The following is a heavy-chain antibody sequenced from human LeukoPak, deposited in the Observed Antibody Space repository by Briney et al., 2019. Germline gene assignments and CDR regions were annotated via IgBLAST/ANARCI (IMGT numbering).Heavy chain of an antibody. D-gene: IGHD3-10*01. CDR1: GFTVSSNY. CDR2: IYSGGST. Sequence: PGGSLRLSCAASGFTVSSNYMSWVRQAPGKGLEWVSVIYSGGSTYYADSVKGLFTLSRDNSKSTLYVQMKSLRTEDTAVYYCARAKPKNMVRGLIMRRESRYYFDYWGQGTLVTVSS. V-gene: IGHV3-53*01. CDR3: ARAKPKNMVRGLIMRRESRYYFDY. J-gene: IGHJ4*02.